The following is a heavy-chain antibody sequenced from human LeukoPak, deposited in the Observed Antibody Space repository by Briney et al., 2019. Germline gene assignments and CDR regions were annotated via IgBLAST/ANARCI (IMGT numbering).Heavy chain of an antibody. CDR2: IKQDGSEK. D-gene: IGHD3-10*01. V-gene: IGHV3-7*01. J-gene: IGHJ4*02. Sequence: GGSLRLSCAASGFTFSSYWMSWVRQAPGKGLEWVVNIKQDGSEKYYVDSGKGRFTISRDNAKNSLYLQMNSLRAEDTAVYYCARDEYGGSGSYYEDYWGQGTLVTVSS. CDR3: ARDEYGGSGSYYEDY. CDR1: GFTFSSYW.